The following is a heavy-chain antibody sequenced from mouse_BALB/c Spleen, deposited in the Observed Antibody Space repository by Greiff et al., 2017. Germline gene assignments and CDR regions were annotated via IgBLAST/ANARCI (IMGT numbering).Heavy chain of an antibody. Sequence: EVKLVESGAGLVQPGGSLRLSCATSGLTFSDFYMEWVRQPPGKRLEWIAASRNKANDYTTEYSASVKGRFIVSRDTSQSILYLQMNALRAEDTAIYYCARAHCDGGFFDYWGQGTTLTVSA. CDR2: SRNKANDYTT. J-gene: IGHJ2*01. V-gene: IGHV7-1*02. CDR1: GLTFSDFY. CDR3: ARAHCDGGFFDY.